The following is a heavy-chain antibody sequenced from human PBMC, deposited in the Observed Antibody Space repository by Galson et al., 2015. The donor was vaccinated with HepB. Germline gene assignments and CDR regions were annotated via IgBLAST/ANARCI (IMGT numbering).Heavy chain of an antibody. CDR2: ISSSSSYI. Sequence: LRLSCAASGFTFSSYSMNWVRQAPGKGLEWVSSISSSSSYIYYADSVEGRFTISRDNAKNSLYLQMNSLRAEDTAVYYCARGRYSSSWGDYYYYGMDVWGQGTTVTVSS. D-gene: IGHD6-13*01. CDR3: ARGRYSSSWGDYYYYGMDV. CDR1: GFTFSSYS. J-gene: IGHJ6*02. V-gene: IGHV3-21*01.